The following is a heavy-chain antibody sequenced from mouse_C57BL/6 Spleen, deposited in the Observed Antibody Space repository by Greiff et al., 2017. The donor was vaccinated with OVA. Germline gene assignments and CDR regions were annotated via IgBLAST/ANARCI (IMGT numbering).Heavy chain of an antibody. Sequence: EVKLMESEGGLVQPGSSMKLSCTASGFTFSDYYMAWVRQVPEKGLEWVANINYDGSSTYYLDSLKSRFIISRDNAKNILYLQMSSLKSEDTATYYCARDPYYYGISYPYWYFDVWGTGTTVTVSS. D-gene: IGHD1-1*01. CDR2: INYDGSST. V-gene: IGHV5-16*01. CDR3: ARDPYYYGISYPYWYFDV. CDR1: GFTFSDYY. J-gene: IGHJ1*03.